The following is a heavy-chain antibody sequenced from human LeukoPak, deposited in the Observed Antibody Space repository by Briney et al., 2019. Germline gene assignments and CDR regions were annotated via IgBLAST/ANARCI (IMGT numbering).Heavy chain of an antibody. CDR1: GDSISSYY. J-gene: IGHJ3*01. Sequence: SETLSLTCTVSGDSISSYYWSWLRQPPGKGLEWIGYMYYSGSTNYNPSLQSRVTISINTSKNHFSLKLSSVTAADTAVYYCARHGFAAYSNNRDAFDLWGQGTMVTVSS. CDR3: ARHGFAAYSNNRDAFDL. CDR2: MYYSGST. V-gene: IGHV4-59*08. D-gene: IGHD4-4*01.